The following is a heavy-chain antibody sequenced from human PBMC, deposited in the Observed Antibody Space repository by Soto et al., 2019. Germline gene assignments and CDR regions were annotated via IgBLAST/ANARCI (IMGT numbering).Heavy chain of an antibody. D-gene: IGHD5-12*01. Sequence: SETLSLTCNVSGGSIRSYYWSWIRQPPGKGLEWIGYIYYIGSTNYNPSLKSRVTISVDTSKNQFSLKLRSMTAADTAVYYCARQNRARWLQFDYWGQGTLVTVSS. CDR3: ARQNRARWLQFDY. CDR2: IYYIGST. J-gene: IGHJ4*02. V-gene: IGHV4-59*08. CDR1: GGSIRSYY.